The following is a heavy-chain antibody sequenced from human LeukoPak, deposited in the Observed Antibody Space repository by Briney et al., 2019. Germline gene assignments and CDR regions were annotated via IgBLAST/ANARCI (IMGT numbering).Heavy chain of an antibody. CDR2: IYYSGST. J-gene: IGHJ4*02. Sequence: SETLSLTCTVSGGSIRSYYWSWIRQPPGKGLEWIGYIYYSGSTNYNPSLKSRVTISVDTSKNQFSLKLSSVTAADTAVYYGARHDLWGQFFDYWGQGTLVTVSS. CDR3: ARHDLWGQFFDY. V-gene: IGHV4-59*01. CDR1: GGSIRSYY. D-gene: IGHD7-27*01.